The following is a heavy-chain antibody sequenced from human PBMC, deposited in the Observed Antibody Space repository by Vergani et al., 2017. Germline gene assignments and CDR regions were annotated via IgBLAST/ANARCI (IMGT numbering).Heavy chain of an antibody. CDR1: GFTFSSYA. CDR3: AKAPNWNDYYYYYGMDV. Sequence: EVQLLESGGGLVQPGGSLRLSCAASGFTFSSYAMSWVRQAPGKGLEWVSAISGSGGSTYYADSVKGRFPISRDNSKNTLYLQMNSLRAEDTAVYYCAKAPNWNDYYYYYGMDVWGQGTTVTVSS. CDR2: ISGSGGST. J-gene: IGHJ6*02. D-gene: IGHD1-20*01. V-gene: IGHV3-23*01.